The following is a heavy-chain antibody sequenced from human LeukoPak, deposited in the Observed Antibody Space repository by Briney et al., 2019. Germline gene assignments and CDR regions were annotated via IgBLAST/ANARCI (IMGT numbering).Heavy chain of an antibody. D-gene: IGHD4-23*01. J-gene: IGHJ4*02. CDR2: ISGSGGST. Sequence: GGSLRLSCAASGFTFSSYAMSWVRQAPGKGLEWVSAISGSGGSTYYADSVKGRFTISRDNSKNTLYLQMNGLRAEDTAVYYCAKEANPPPGNTNGIDYWGQGTLATVSS. CDR3: AKEANPPPGNTNGIDY. V-gene: IGHV3-23*01. CDR1: GFTFSSYA.